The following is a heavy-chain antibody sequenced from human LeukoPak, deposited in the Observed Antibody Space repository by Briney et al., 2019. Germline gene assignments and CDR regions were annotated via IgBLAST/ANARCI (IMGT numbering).Heavy chain of an antibody. CDR3: ARAAAPPDYYYDSSGYCY. V-gene: IGHV1-2*02. J-gene: IGHJ4*02. D-gene: IGHD3-22*01. CDR2: INPNSGGT. Sequence: ASVKVSCKASGYTFTGYYMHWVRQAPGQGLEWMGWINPNSGGTNYAQKFQGRVTMTRGTSISTAYMELSRLRSDDTAVYYCARAAAPPDYYYDSSGYCYWGQGTLVTVSS. CDR1: GYTFTGYY.